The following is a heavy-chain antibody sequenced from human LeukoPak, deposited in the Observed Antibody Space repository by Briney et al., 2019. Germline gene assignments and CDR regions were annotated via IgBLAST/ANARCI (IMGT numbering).Heavy chain of an antibody. J-gene: IGHJ4*01. V-gene: IGHV4-59*01. CDR2: IKTSGSA. CDR3: ARGYCANSTCYNFDY. CDR1: GGSISNYF. D-gene: IGHD2-8*01. Sequence: SETLSLTCTVSGGSISNYFWNWIRQPPGKGLEWIGYIKTSGSAYCNPSLKSRLTVSVDTSKNQFSLKLSSVTAADTAVYYCARGYCANSTCYNFDYWGQEPWSPSPQ.